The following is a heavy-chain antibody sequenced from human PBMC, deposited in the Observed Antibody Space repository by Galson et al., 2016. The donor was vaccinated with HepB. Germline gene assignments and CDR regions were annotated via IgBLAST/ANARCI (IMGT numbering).Heavy chain of an antibody. Sequence: DSVKGRFTVSRDNSKSTVNLHMNSLRPEDTAVYYCARDLGGYSGYGGNYFGMDVWGQGTTVTVS. V-gene: IGHV3-30*01. D-gene: IGHD5-12*01. CDR3: ARDLGGYSGYGGNYFGMDV. J-gene: IGHJ6*02.